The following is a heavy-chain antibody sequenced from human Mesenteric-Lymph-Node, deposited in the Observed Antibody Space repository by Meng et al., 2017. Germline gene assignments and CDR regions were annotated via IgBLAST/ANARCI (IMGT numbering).Heavy chain of an antibody. V-gene: IGHV3-48*03. CDR2: ISSSGSTI. D-gene: IGHD4-17*01. J-gene: IGHJ4*02. CDR1: GFTFSSYE. CDR3: ARGFNYDYGDYVLGAQTPSSAPHDY. Sequence: GESLKISCAASGFTFSSYEMNWVRQAPGKGLEWVSYISSSGSTIYYADSVKGRFTISRDNAKNSLYLQMNSLRAEDTAVYYCARGFNYDYGDYVLGAQTPSSAPHDYWGQGTLVTVSS.